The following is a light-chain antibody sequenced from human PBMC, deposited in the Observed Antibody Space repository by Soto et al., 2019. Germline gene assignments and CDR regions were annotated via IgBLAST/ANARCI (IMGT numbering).Light chain of an antibody. V-gene: IGKV3-15*01. J-gene: IGKJ1*01. Sequence: EIVMTQSPATLSVSPGERATLSCRASQSVSSNLAWYQQKPGQAPRLLIYGASTRATGIPARFSGSGSGTAFTLTISGLQSQDFAFYYCQQYNNWPQTFGQGTKV. CDR3: QQYNNWPQT. CDR1: QSVSSN. CDR2: GAS.